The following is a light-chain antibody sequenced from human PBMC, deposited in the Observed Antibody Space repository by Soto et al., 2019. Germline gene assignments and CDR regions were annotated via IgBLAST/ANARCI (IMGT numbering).Light chain of an antibody. CDR2: GAS. V-gene: IGKV3-20*01. J-gene: IGKJ1*01. Sequence: EIVLTQSPGTLSLSPGERATLSCRASQSVSSSYLAWYQQKPGQAPRPLIYGASSRAIGIPDRFSGSGSGTDFTLTISRLELEDFAVYYCQQYGSSPWTFGQGTKVEIK. CDR1: QSVSSSY. CDR3: QQYGSSPWT.